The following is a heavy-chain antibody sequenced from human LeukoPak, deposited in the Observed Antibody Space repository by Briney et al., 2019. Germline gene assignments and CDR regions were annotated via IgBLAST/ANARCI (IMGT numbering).Heavy chain of an antibody. D-gene: IGHD4-17*01. CDR3: TRRHYGDYVVDN. J-gene: IGHJ4*02. CDR1: GFTFNGSA. V-gene: IGHV3-73*01. Sequence: GGSLKLSCATSGFTFNGSALHWVRQASGQGLEWVGRIRSKAHRYATAYAASVKGRFTVSRDDSKNMAYLQMHSLKTEDTAIYYCTRRHYGDYVVDNWGQGTLVTVSS. CDR2: IRSKAHRYAT.